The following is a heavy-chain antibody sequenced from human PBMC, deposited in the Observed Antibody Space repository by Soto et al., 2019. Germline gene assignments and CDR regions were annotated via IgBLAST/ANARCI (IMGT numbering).Heavy chain of an antibody. CDR1: GFTFGDYA. CDR3: TRVTGTTPRVYYFDY. J-gene: IGHJ4*02. V-gene: IGHV3-49*03. Sequence: GGSLRLSCTASGFTFGDYAMSWFRQAPGKGLEWVGFIRSKAYGGTTEYAASVKGRFTISRDDSKSIAYLQMNSLKTEDTAVYYCTRVTGTTPRVYYFDYWGQGTLVTVSS. CDR2: IRSKAYGGTT. D-gene: IGHD1-7*01.